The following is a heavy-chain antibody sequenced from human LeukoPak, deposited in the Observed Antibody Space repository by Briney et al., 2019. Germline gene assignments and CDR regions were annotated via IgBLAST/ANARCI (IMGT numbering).Heavy chain of an antibody. CDR3: AKDPTPYSSGWWGY. D-gene: IGHD6-19*01. CDR2: ISGSGGST. V-gene: IGHV3-23*01. Sequence: GGSLRLPCAASGFTFSSYAMSWVRQAPGKGLEWVSAISGSGGSTYYADSVKGRFTISRDNSKNTLYLQMNSLRAEDTAVYYCAKDPTPYSSGWWGYWGQGTLVTVSS. J-gene: IGHJ4*02. CDR1: GFTFSSYA.